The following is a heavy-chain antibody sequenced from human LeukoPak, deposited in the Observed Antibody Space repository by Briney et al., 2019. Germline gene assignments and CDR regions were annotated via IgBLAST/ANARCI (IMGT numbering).Heavy chain of an antibody. J-gene: IGHJ4*02. Sequence: GGSLRLSCAASGFTFSSYVMSWVRQAPGKGLEWVSAISGSGGDTYYAESVKGRFTISRDNSKNTLYLQMNSLRAEDTAVYYCAKPPARYCGANSCFYYFDYWGQEPLVTVSS. CDR3: AKPPARYCGANSCFYYFDY. V-gene: IGHV3-23*01. CDR2: ISGSGGDT. D-gene: IGHD4/OR15-4a*01. CDR1: GFTFSSYV.